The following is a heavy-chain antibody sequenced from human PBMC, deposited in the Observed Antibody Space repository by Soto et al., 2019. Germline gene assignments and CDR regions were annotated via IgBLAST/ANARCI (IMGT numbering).Heavy chain of an antibody. J-gene: IGHJ6*03. CDR2: TYYRSKWYI. CDR3: ARGSWDDVTGHYYMDV. V-gene: IGHV6-1*01. D-gene: IGHD1-1*01. CDR1: GDSVSSNSAA. Sequence: QVQLQQSGPGLVKPSQTLSLTCDISGDSVSSNSAAWNWIRQTPSRGLEWLGRTYYRSKWYINYAVSVKSRITVNPDTSKNQFSLQLHSVTPEHTAVYYCARGSWDDVTGHYYMDVWGKGTTVTVSS.